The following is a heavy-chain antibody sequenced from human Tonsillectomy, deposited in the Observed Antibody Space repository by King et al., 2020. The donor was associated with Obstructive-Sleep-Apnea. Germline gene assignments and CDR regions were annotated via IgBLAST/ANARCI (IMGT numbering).Heavy chain of an antibody. CDR2: ISVSGDNT. V-gene: IGHV3-23*04. CDR3: AKERVVSCWRWGLDS. D-gene: IGHD7-27*01. J-gene: IGHJ4*02. Sequence: VQLVESGGGLVQPGGSLRLSCAGSGFSFSSHAMSWVRQAPGKGLECVSAISVSGDNTYFAASVKGRFTISRDRSQNTLYLQMNSLTDADTGIYYCAKERVVSCWRWGLDSWGQGTLVTVSS. CDR1: GFSFSSHA.